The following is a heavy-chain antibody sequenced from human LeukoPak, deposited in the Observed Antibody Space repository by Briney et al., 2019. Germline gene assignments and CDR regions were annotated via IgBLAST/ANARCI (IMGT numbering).Heavy chain of an antibody. D-gene: IGHD5-18*01. J-gene: IGHJ5*02. V-gene: IGHV4-34*01. CDR2: INHGGTT. Sequence: SETLSLTCAVYGGSFSACYWNWIRQPPGKGLEWIGQINHGGTTNYNPSLKSRVTISVDTSKNQMSLRLSSVTAADTAVYYCARVDTAMSAFDPWGQGTLVTVSS. CDR1: GGSFSACY. CDR3: ARVDTAMSAFDP.